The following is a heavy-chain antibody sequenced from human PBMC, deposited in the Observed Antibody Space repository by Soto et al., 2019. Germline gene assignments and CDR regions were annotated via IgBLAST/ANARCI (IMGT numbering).Heavy chain of an antibody. J-gene: IGHJ6*02. CDR3: ARVSRWEPPTFYYYGMDV. CDR1: GYTFTSYY. D-gene: IGHD1-26*01. Sequence: QVQLVQSGAEVKKPGASVKVSCKASGYTFTSYYMHWVRQAPGQGLEWMGIINPSGGSTSYAQKFQGRVTMTRDTSTSTVYMELSSLRSEDTAVYYCARVSRWEPPTFYYYGMDVWGQGTTVTVSS. V-gene: IGHV1-46*01. CDR2: INPSGGST.